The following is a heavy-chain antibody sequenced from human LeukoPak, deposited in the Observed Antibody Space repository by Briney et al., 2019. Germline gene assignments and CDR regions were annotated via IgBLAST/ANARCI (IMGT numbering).Heavy chain of an antibody. J-gene: IGHJ5*02. CDR2: ISGSGGRT. V-gene: IGHV3-23*01. CDR3: AKVTFEGVDP. Sequence: GGTLRLSCAASGFTFSSYVMSWVRQAPGKGLEWVSGISGSGGRTYYAHSVKGRFTISRDNSKNTLYLQMNSLRAEDTALYYCAKVTFEGVDPWGQGTLVTVSS. CDR1: GFTFSSYV. D-gene: IGHD2/OR15-2a*01.